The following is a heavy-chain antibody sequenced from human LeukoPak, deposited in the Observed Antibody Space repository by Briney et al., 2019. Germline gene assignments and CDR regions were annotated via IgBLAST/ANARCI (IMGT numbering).Heavy chain of an antibody. Sequence: PGRSQRLSCVASGFTFSSFGMHWGRQAPGKGLEWVALIWYDGSNTYYADSVKGRFTISRDDSKNTVYLQMNSLRAEDTALYYCARGFLDFDSWGQGTLVIVSS. CDR3: ARGFLDFDS. CDR2: IWYDGSNT. CDR1: GFTFSSFG. V-gene: IGHV3-33*01. J-gene: IGHJ4*02. D-gene: IGHD3-3*01.